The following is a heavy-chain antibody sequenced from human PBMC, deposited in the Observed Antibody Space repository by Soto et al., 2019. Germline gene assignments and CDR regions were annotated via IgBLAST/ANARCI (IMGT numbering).Heavy chain of an antibody. CDR3: AREGREYSSSWYRYFVY. V-gene: IGHV3-33*01. CDR2: IWYDGSNK. J-gene: IGHJ4*02. D-gene: IGHD6-13*01. Sequence: QVQLVESGGGVVQPGRSLRLSCAASGFTFSSYGMHWVRQAPGKGLEWVAVIWYDGSNKYYADSVKGRFTISRDNSKNTLYLKMNSLRAEDTAVYYCAREGREYSSSWYRYFVYWGQGTLVTVSS. CDR1: GFTFSSYG.